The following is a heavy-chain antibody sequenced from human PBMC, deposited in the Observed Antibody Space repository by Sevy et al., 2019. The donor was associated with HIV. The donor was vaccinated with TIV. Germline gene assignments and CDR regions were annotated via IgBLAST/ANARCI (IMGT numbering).Heavy chain of an antibody. J-gene: IGHJ6*03. Sequence: GGSLRLSCAASGFRFSSFAMSWVRRAPGKGLECVSAISVSGGSTYYANSVKGRFTISRDNSKNTVYLQMNSLRAEDTALYYCAKSGTDTTYYYMDVWGKGTTVTVSS. V-gene: IGHV3-23*01. CDR2: ISVSGGST. CDR3: AKSGTDTTYYYMDV. D-gene: IGHD1-1*01. CDR1: GFRFSSFA.